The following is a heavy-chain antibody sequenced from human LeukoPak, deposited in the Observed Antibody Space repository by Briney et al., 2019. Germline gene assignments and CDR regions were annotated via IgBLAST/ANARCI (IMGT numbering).Heavy chain of an antibody. CDR2: INPNSGGT. CDR3: ARDRVLLWFGEFGRSFDY. V-gene: IGHV1-2*02. D-gene: IGHD3-10*01. CDR1: GYTFTGYY. Sequence: ASVKVSCKASGYTFTGYYMHWVRQAPGQGLEWMGWINPNSGGTNYAQKFQGRVTMTRDTSISTAYMELSRLRSDDTAVYYCARDRVLLWFGEFGRSFDYWGQGTLVTVSS. J-gene: IGHJ4*02.